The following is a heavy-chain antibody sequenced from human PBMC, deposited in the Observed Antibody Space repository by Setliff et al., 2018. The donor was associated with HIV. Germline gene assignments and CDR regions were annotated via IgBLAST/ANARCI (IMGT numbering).Heavy chain of an antibody. J-gene: IGHJ5*02. CDR2: ISGSGDST. Sequence: GGSLRLSCTASGFTFSSYAITWVRQAPGKGLEWVSAISGSGDSTFYADSVQGRFTISRDNSKNTLYLQMNSLRAEDTAVYYCAKAQWLLSHWGFDPWGQGTLVTVSS. V-gene: IGHV3-23*01. D-gene: IGHD3-3*01. CDR1: GFTFSSYA. CDR3: AKAQWLLSHWGFDP.